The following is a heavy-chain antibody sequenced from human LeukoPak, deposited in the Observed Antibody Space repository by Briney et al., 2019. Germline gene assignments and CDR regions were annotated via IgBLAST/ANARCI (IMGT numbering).Heavy chain of an antibody. J-gene: IGHJ5*02. Sequence: LSLTCTVSGGSISSSSYYWGWIRQPPGKGLEWVSYISSSGSTIYYADSVKGRFTISRDNAKNSLYLQMNSLRAEDTAVYYCARDWRDYGDFTGLDPWGQGTLVSVSS. CDR1: GGSISSSSYY. D-gene: IGHD4-17*01. CDR2: ISSSGSTI. V-gene: IGHV3-11*04. CDR3: ARDWRDYGDFTGLDP.